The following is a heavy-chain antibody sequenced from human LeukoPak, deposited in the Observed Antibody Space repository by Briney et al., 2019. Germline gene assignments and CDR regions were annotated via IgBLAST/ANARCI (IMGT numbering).Heavy chain of an antibody. CDR1: GGTFSNYA. CDR3: ARIKRPLNIAVRPGQDAFDI. D-gene: IGHD6-6*01. Sequence: ASVKVSCKASGGTFSNYAINWVRQAPGQGLEWMGGIIPIFGSANYAQKFQARVTITADESASTSYMELSRLSSGDTALYYCARIKRPLNIAVRPGQDAFDIWGQGTMVTVSS. J-gene: IGHJ3*02. CDR2: IIPIFGSA. V-gene: IGHV1-69*13.